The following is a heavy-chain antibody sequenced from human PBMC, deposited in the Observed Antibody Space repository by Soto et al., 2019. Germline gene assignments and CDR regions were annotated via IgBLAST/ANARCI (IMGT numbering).Heavy chain of an antibody. D-gene: IGHD2-2*03. V-gene: IGHV4-39*01. CDR1: GGSVSSNSYS. Sequence: SETLSLTCTVSGGSVSSNSYSWGWIRQSPGKGLEWIGTIYSSENTYYNPSLLSRVTISVDTSKNEFSLRLSSVTAADTAVYYCARLNGYCVSTNCHDYYGMDVWGQGTTVTVSS. CDR2: IYSSENT. J-gene: IGHJ6*02. CDR3: ARLNGYCVSTNCHDYYGMDV.